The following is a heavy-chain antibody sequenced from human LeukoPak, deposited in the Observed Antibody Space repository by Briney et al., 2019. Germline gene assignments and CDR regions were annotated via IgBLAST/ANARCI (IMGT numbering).Heavy chain of an antibody. CDR3: ARGQGRYYYGSGSYPFDY. J-gene: IGHJ4*02. Sequence: SETLSLTCTVSGGSISSRHHFWGWIRQPAGKGLEWIGSVYYSGSTNYNPSLKSRVTISVDTSKNQFSLKLSSVTAADTAVYYCARGQGRYYYGSGSYPFDYWGQGTLVTVSS. CDR1: GGSISSRHHF. CDR2: VYYSGST. D-gene: IGHD3-10*01. V-gene: IGHV4-39*07.